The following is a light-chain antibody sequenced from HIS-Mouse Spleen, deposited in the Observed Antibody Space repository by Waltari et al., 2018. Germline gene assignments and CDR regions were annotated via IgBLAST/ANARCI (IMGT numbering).Light chain of an antibody. V-gene: IGLV2-23*03. CDR2: GGS. J-gene: IGLJ2*01. Sequence: QSALTQPASVSGSPGQSITISCTGTSSDVGSYNLVSCYQQHPGKAPKPMIYGGSKRPSGVSNRFSGSKSGNTASLTISGLQAEDEADYYCCSYAGSSTFVVFGGGTKLTVL. CDR3: CSYAGSSTFVV. CDR1: SSDVGSYNL.